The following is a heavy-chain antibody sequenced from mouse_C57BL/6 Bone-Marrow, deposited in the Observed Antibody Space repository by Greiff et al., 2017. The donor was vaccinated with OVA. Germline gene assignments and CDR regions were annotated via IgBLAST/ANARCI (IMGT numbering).Heavy chain of an antibody. Sequence: QVHVKQSGAELARPGASVKLSCKASGYTFTSYGISWVKQRTGQGLEWIGEIYPRSGNTYYNEKFKGKATLTADKSSSTAYMELRSLTSEDSAVYFCARAYYYGSNAMDYRGQGTSVTVSS. V-gene: IGHV1-81*01. CDR1: GYTFTSYG. J-gene: IGHJ4*01. CDR2: IYPRSGNT. CDR3: ARAYYYGSNAMDY. D-gene: IGHD1-1*01.